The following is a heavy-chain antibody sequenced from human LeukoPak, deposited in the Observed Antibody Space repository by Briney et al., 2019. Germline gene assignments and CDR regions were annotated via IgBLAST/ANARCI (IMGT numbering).Heavy chain of an antibody. V-gene: IGHV4-61*01. J-gene: IGHJ3*02. D-gene: IGHD3-22*01. CDR3: ARVNYYDSRGYYHAFDI. CDR1: GGSVSSSSYY. Sequence: MASETLSLTCTVSGGSVSSSSYYWSWIRQPPGKGLEWIGYIYNSGSTNYNPSLKSRVTISVDTSKNQFSLKLSSVTAADTAVYYCARVNYYDSRGYYHAFDIWGQGTMVTVTS. CDR2: IYNSGST.